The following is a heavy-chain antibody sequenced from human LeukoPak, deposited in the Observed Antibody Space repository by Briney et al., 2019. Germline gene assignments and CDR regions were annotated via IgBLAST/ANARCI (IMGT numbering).Heavy chain of an antibody. CDR3: ARRDYTSVWFDP. J-gene: IGHJ5*02. Sequence: GESLKISCKGFGYSFARYWIGWVRQMPGEGLEWMGLIYPAGSETIYSPSFQGQVTISVDWSTSTVYLQWNTLKASDTAMYFCARRDYTSVWFDPWGQGTLVTVSS. D-gene: IGHD4-11*01. CDR1: GYSFARYW. V-gene: IGHV5-51*01. CDR2: IYPAGSET.